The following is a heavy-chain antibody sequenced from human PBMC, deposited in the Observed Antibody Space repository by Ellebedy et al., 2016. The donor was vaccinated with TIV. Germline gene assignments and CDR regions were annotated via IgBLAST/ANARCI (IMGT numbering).Heavy chain of an antibody. CDR1: GGTFSSYA. V-gene: IGHV1-69*13. CDR2: IIPIFGTA. J-gene: IGHJ2*01. D-gene: IGHD3-22*01. Sequence: ASVKVSCKASGGTFSSYAISWARQAPGQGLEWMGGIIPIFGTANYAQKFQGRVTITADESTSTAYMELSSPRSEDTAVYYCARAYYYDTSGYYYDWYFDLWGRGTLVTVSS. CDR3: ARAYYYDTSGYYYDWYFDL.